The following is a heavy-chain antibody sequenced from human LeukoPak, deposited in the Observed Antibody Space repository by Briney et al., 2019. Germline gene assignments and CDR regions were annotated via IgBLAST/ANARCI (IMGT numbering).Heavy chain of an antibody. V-gene: IGHV3-11*01. CDR2: ISSSGSTI. CDR3: ARDISGYGTPYYFDY. CDR1: GFTFSDYY. D-gene: IGHD5-12*01. J-gene: IGHJ4*02. Sequence: GGSQRLSCAASGFTFSDYYMSWIRQAPGKGLEWVSYISSSGSTIYYADSVKGRFTISRDNAKNSLYLQMNSLRAEDTAVYYCARDISGYGTPYYFDYWGQGTLVTVSS.